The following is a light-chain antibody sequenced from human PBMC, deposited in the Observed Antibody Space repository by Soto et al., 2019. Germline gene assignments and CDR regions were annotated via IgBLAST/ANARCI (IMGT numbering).Light chain of an antibody. CDR1: QSVSSY. Sequence: IVLTQSPATLSLSPGERATLSCRASQSVSSYLAWYQQKPGQAPRLLIYDASNRATGIPARFSGSGSGTDLTLTISRLEPEDFAVYYWQKRSNWSFGQGTRLEIK. CDR2: DAS. CDR3: QKRSNWS. J-gene: IGKJ5*01. V-gene: IGKV3-11*01.